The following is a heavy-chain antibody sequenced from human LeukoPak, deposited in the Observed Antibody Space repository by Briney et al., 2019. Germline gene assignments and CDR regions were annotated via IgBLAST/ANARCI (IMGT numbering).Heavy chain of an antibody. D-gene: IGHD5-18*01. J-gene: IGHJ4*02. CDR2: INHSGST. Sequence: SETLSLTCAVYGGSFSGYYRSWIRQPPGKGLEWIGEINHSGSTNYNPSLKSRVTISVDTSKNQFSLKLSSVTAADTAMYYCASTVDTAMGIDYWGQGTLVTVSS. CDR1: GGSFSGYY. V-gene: IGHV4-34*01. CDR3: ASTVDTAMGIDY.